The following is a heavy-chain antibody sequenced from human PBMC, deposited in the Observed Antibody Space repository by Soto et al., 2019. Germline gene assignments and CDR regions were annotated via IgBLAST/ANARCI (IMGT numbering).Heavy chain of an antibody. CDR2: LSHHSYKK. CDR3: AKMGDSSGYDFFDY. D-gene: IGHD3-22*01. CDR1: GFTFSDYG. Sequence: PGGSLRLSCAASGFTFSDYGLHWVRQAPGKGLEWVAFLSHHSYKKYYAVSVKGRFTVSRDNSKNTLYLQMNSLRVEDTAVYYCAKMGDSSGYDFFDYWGQGTLVTVYS. V-gene: IGHV3-30*18. J-gene: IGHJ4*02.